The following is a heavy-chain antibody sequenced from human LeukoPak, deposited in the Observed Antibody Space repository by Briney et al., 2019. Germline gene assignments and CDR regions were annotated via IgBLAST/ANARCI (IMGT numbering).Heavy chain of an antibody. D-gene: IGHD3-10*01. CDR2: INSDGSST. CDR3: AKDYKGVWLAYGSGSLESDY. V-gene: IGHV3-74*01. Sequence: TGGSLRLSCAASGFTFTSYWMHWVRQAPGKGLVWVSRINSDGSSTIFADSVRGRFTISRDNSKNTLYLQMNSLRAEDTAVYYCAKDYKGVWLAYGSGSLESDYWGQGTLVAVSS. J-gene: IGHJ4*02. CDR1: GFTFTSYW.